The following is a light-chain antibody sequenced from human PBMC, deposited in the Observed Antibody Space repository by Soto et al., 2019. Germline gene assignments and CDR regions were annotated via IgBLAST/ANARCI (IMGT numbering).Light chain of an antibody. CDR1: QSVSSN. Sequence: EIVLTQSPATLSLSPGERATLSCRASQSVSSNLAWYQQKPGQAPRLLIYGASTRATSFPARFSGSGSGTDFTLTISSLQSEDFAVYYCQHYNNWPLTFGGGTKVEIK. J-gene: IGKJ4*01. CDR2: GAS. CDR3: QHYNNWPLT. V-gene: IGKV3-15*01.